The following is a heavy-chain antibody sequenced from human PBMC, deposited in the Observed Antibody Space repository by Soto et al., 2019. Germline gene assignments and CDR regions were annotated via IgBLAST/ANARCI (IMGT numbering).Heavy chain of an antibody. CDR3: ARGDTVMVFAY. D-gene: IGHD5-18*01. CDR2: INSAGTTT. V-gene: IGHV3-74*01. Sequence: RYWMHRFIKKKGKGLVWVSRINSAGTTTTYADSMKGRFTISRENAKNTLYLQMNSLRAEDTAVYYCARGDTVMVFAYRGQGTPVTVSS. J-gene: IGHJ4*02. CDR1: RYW.